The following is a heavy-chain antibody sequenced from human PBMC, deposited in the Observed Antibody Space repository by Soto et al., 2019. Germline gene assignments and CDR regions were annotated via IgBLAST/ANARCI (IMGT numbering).Heavy chain of an antibody. D-gene: IGHD6-6*01. CDR2: IDPSDSYT. J-gene: IGHJ6*02. CDR3: ARTSIAARGYYYGMDV. V-gene: IGHV5-10-1*01. Sequence: LGESLKISCKGSGYSFTTYWISWVRQMPGKGLEWMGRIDPSDSYTNYSPSFQGHVTISADKSISTAYLQWSSLKASDTAMYYCARTSIAARGYYYGMDVWGQGTTVTVSS. CDR1: GYSFTTYW.